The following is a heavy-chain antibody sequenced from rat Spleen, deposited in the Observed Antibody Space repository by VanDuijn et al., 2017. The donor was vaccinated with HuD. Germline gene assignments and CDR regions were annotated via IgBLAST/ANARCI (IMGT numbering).Heavy chain of an antibody. Sequence: EVQLVESDGGLVQPGRSLKLSCVASGFNFSDYFMAWVRQAPTKGLEWVATISYDGRRTYYRDSVKGRFTISRDNAKSILYLQMDSLRSEDTATYYCTRGGYYRCWGQGVMVTVSS. D-gene: IGHD1-1*01. V-gene: IGHV5-29*01. CDR2: ISYDGRRT. CDR3: TRGGYYRC. J-gene: IGHJ2*01. CDR1: GFNFSDYF.